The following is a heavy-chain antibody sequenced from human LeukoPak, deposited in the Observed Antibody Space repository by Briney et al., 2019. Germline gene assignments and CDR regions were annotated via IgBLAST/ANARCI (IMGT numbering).Heavy chain of an antibody. Sequence: GGSLRLSCAASGFTFSSYSMNWVRQAPGKGLEWASFISSSSSYIYYADSVKGRFTISRDNAKNSLYLQMNSLRAEDTAVYYCARGGSYYVEDRSKPDYWGQGTLVTVSS. CDR2: ISSSSSYI. D-gene: IGHD1-26*01. CDR1: GFTFSSYS. V-gene: IGHV3-21*01. CDR3: ARGGSYYVEDRSKPDY. J-gene: IGHJ4*02.